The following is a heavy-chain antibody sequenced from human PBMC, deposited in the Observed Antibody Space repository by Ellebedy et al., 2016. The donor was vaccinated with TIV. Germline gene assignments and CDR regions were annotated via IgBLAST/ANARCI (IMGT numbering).Heavy chain of an antibody. D-gene: IGHD6-13*01. Sequence: GESLKISXAVSGFTLSTYAMAWVRQAPGKGLEWVSYISGTGFNTYYADSVKGRFTISRDNSKNTLYLQMSSLRPEDTAVYYCVKAEGVAAATMKFDSWGQGTLVTVSS. CDR2: ISGTGFNT. V-gene: IGHV3-23*01. J-gene: IGHJ4*02. CDR3: VKAEGVAAATMKFDS. CDR1: GFTLSTYA.